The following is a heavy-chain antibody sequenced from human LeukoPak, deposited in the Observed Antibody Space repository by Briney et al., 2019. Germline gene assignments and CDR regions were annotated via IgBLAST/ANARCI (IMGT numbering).Heavy chain of an antibody. J-gene: IGHJ4*02. CDR2: FYHSGST. CDR1: GGSISSYS. D-gene: IGHD3-3*01. V-gene: IGHV4-59*01. CDR3: AKKGGRFCSGHYLDD. Sequence: PSETLSLTCTVSGGSISSYSWSWIRQPPGKGLEWIGYFYHSGSTNYNSSLMGRATISIDTSKNQIFLNLNSVTAADTAVYYCAKKGGRFCSGHYLDDWGQGSLVIVSS.